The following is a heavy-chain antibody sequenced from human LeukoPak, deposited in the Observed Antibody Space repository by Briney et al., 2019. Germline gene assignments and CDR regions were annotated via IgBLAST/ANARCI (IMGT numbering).Heavy chain of an antibody. CDR2: IRYDGSNK. Sequence: GGALRLSCAASGFTFSSYGMHWVRQAPGKGLEWVAFIRYDGSNKYYADSVKGRFTISRDNSKNTLYLQMNSLRAEDTAVYYCAKADTLSIAVADWGQGTLVTVSS. J-gene: IGHJ4*02. V-gene: IGHV3-30*02. CDR1: GFTFSSYG. D-gene: IGHD6-19*01. CDR3: AKADTLSIAVAD.